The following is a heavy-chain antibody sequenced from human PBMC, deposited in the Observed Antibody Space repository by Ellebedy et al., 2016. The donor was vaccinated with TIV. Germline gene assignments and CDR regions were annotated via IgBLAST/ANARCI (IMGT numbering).Heavy chain of an antibody. CDR2: ISAYNGNT. D-gene: IGHD5-12*01. Sequence: AASVKVSCKASGGTFSSYAISWVRQAPGQGLEWMGWISAYNGNTNYAQKLQGRVTMTTDTSTSTAYMELRSLRSDDTAVYYCARVMVGYSGYGANIYYFDYWGQGTLVTVSS. V-gene: IGHV1-18*01. CDR3: ARVMVGYSGYGANIYYFDY. CDR1: GGTFSSYA. J-gene: IGHJ4*02.